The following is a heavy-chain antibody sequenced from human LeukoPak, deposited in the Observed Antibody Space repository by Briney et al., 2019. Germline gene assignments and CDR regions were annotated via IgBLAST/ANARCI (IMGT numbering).Heavy chain of an antibody. CDR3: AREDNYDNIGYYILDQ. Sequence: SETLSLTCTVSGGSISSYYWSWIRQAPGKGLEWIGYMFHSGSTNYNPSLSRRVTISLDTSKNQFSLKLSSVTAADTAVYFCAREDNYDNIGYYILDQWGQGILVTVSS. J-gene: IGHJ4*02. CDR1: GGSISSYY. CDR2: MFHSGST. D-gene: IGHD3-22*01. V-gene: IGHV4-59*01.